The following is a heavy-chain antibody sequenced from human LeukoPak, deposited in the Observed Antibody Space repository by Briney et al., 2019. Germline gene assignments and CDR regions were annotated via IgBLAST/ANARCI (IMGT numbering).Heavy chain of an antibody. V-gene: IGHV3-7*04. Sequence: GGSLRLSCVASGFPFSSYWMTWVRQAPGKGPEWVANIKQDGSKKSYVDSVEGRFTISRDNAKNSLYLQMNSLRAEDTAIYYCTRVGYIDEGIDYWGQGTLVTISS. CDR2: IKQDGSKK. J-gene: IGHJ4*02. D-gene: IGHD5-24*01. CDR1: GFPFSSYW. CDR3: TRVGYIDEGIDY.